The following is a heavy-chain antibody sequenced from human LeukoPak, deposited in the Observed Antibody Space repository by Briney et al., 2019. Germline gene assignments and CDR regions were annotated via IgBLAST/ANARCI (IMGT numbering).Heavy chain of an antibody. CDR1: GGSISSGGYY. V-gene: IGHV4-30-4*08. D-gene: IGHD3-10*01. CDR2: ISYSGNT. CDR3: ARDRKYGSESLRRLDS. J-gene: IGHJ4*02. Sequence: SETLSLTCTVSGGSISSGGYYWSWIRQPPGKGLEWIGYISYSGNTYYNPSLKSRVTISVDTSKNQFSLKLSSVTVADTAVYYCARDRKYGSESLRRLDSWGQGTLVTVSS.